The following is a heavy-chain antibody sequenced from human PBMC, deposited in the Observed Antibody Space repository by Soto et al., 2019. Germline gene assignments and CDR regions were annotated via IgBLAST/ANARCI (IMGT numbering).Heavy chain of an antibody. V-gene: IGHV4-30-2*05. CDR3: ARGPSGDKVDS. CDR2: IYDGGRT. J-gene: IGHJ4*02. D-gene: IGHD7-27*01. Sequence: SETLSLTCAVSGGSISSGGYSWSWIRQSPDMGLEWIGHIYDGGRTYNNPSLESRVTMSVDTSKSQPSLTLSSVSAADTAVYYCARGPSGDKVDSWGQGTLVTVSS. CDR1: GGSISSGGYS.